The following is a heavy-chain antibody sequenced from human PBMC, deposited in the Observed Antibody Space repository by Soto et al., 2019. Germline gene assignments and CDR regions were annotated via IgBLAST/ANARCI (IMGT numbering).Heavy chain of an antibody. CDR3: AKNQGVELVPLATVDWFDP. J-gene: IGHJ5*02. Sequence: PGGSLRLSCAASGFIFGNFGMSWVRQAPGKGLEWISSISGSGFKKYYADSVKGRFTISRDNSKSTVYLELNNLSAEDTAVYHCAKNQGVELVPLATVDWFDPWGQGSAVTVSS. CDR1: GFIFGNFG. D-gene: IGHD1-26*01. CDR2: ISGSGFKK. V-gene: IGHV3-23*01.